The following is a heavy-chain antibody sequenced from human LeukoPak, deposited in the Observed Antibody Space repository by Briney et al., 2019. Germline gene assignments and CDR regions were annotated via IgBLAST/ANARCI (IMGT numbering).Heavy chain of an antibody. CDR3: AKDARRTSGWYFFDY. D-gene: IGHD6-19*01. CDR1: GFAFSSQA. V-gene: IGHV3-23*01. CDR2: ISDSGGST. J-gene: IGHJ4*02. Sequence: GGSLRLYCAASGFAFSSQAMGCVRQAPGKGLESVSVISDSGGSTYYADYVKGRFTISRDNSKNTLFLQMNSLIAEDTAVYYCAKDARRTSGWYFFDYWGQGTLVTVSS.